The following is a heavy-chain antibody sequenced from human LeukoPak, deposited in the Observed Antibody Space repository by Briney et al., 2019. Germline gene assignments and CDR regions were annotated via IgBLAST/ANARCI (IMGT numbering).Heavy chain of an antibody. CDR3: ARVGVTTMTVDV. Sequence: GGSLRLSCVVSGFTFRSYEMIWVRQAPGKGLEWLSYISSSGSNIYYADSVKGRFTVSRDNAKNSLYLQMDRLRSEDTALYHCARVGVTTMTVDVWGQGTTVTVSS. D-gene: IGHD2-21*02. V-gene: IGHV3-48*03. J-gene: IGHJ6*02. CDR1: GFTFRSYE. CDR2: ISSSGSNI.